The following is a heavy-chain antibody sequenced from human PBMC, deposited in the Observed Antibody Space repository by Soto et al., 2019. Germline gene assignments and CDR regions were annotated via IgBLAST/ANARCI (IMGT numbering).Heavy chain of an antibody. D-gene: IGHD3-3*02. CDR3: ARQLSHICDS. V-gene: IGHV5-51*01. Sequence: PGESRKISCKGVGYKFGSAWIGWVRQMPGKGLEWMGIIKPGTSDIRYCPSCRGHVTISADEAVSTAYLQWSSLKASDTAMYYCARQLSHICDSWGQGTVVTVSS. CDR1: GYKFGSAW. CDR2: IKPGTSDI. J-gene: IGHJ4*02.